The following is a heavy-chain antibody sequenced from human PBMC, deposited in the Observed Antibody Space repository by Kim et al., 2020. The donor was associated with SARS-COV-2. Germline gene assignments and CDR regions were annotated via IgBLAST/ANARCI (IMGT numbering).Heavy chain of an antibody. CDR1: GFTFSSYG. CDR3: AKDRRGAMVVFSFDY. D-gene: IGHD5-18*01. CDR2: ISYDGSNK. J-gene: IGHJ4*02. V-gene: IGHV3-30*18. Sequence: GGSLRLSCAASGFTFSSYGMHWVRQAPGKGLEWVAVISYDGSNKYYADSVKGRFTISRDNSKNTLYLQMNSLRAEDTAVYYCAKDRRGAMVVFSFDYWGQGTLVTVSS.